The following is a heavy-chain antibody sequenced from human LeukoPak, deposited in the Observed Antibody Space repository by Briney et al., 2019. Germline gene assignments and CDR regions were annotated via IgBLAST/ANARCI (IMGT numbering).Heavy chain of an antibody. CDR2: IYTSGST. CDR1: GGSISSYY. V-gene: IGHV4-4*07. CDR3: ARSKMVQGVIIWDY. D-gene: IGHD3-10*01. J-gene: IGHJ4*02. Sequence: PSETLSLTCTVSGGSISSYYWSWIRQPAGKGLEWIGRIYTSGSTNYNPSLKSRVTMSVDTSKNQFSLKLSSVTAADTAVYYCARSKMVQGVIIWDYWGQGTLVTVSS.